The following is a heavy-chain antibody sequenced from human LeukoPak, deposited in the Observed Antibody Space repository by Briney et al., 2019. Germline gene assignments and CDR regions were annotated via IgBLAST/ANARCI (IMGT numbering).Heavy chain of an antibody. V-gene: IGHV3-21*04. CDR2: ISSSSSYI. CDR1: GFTFSSYS. D-gene: IGHD3-10*02. CDR3: AKPLRVTMLGFDY. J-gene: IGHJ4*02. Sequence: GGSLRLSCAASGFTFSSYSMNWVRQAPGKGLEWVSSISSSSSYIYYADSVKGRFTISRDNSNNTLYLQLDSLKAEDTAVYYCAKPLRVTMLGFDYWGQGTLVTVSS.